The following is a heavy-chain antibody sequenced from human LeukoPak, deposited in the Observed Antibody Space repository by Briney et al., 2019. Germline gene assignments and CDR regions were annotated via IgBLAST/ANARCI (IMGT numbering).Heavy chain of an antibody. D-gene: IGHD3-10*01. CDR3: ARARYGSGRYLNFFDY. J-gene: IGHJ4*02. Sequence: GGSLRLSCAASGFTFSIYAMTWVRQAPGKGLEWVSVISGGGGTTYYGDSVKGRFTISRDNSKNTVYVQMNSLTDGDTAVYYCARARYGSGRYLNFFDYWGQGILVTVSS. CDR1: GFTFSIYA. CDR2: ISGGGGTT. V-gene: IGHV3-23*01.